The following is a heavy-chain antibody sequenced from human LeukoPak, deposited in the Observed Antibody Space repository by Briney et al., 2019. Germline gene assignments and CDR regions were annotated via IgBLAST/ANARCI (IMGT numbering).Heavy chain of an antibody. Sequence: SETLSLTCTVSGGSISSYYWSWIRQPPGKGLEWIGYIYYSGSTNYNPSLKSRVTISVDTSKNQFSLKLSSVTAADTAVYYCARDGSSYDFDYWGQGTLVTVSS. CDR2: IYYSGST. V-gene: IGHV4-59*01. CDR3: ARDGSSYDFDY. D-gene: IGHD3-22*01. CDR1: GGSISSYY. J-gene: IGHJ4*02.